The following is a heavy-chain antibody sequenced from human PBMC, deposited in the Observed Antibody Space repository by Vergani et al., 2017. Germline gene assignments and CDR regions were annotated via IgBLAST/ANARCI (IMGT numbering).Heavy chain of an antibody. CDR3: VKDNDYDADGPFDL. CDR1: GFTFSTYA. V-gene: IGHV3-9*01. Sequence: EVQLLESGGDLVQPGGSLRISCAASGFTFSTYAISWVRQVSGRGLEWVSGIDRNYGVKNGNSFEGRFSISRDNAKKAVFLQMNNLRHEDTALYFCVKDNDYDADGPFDLWGRGTLVTVSS. D-gene: IGHD3-16*01. J-gene: IGHJ2*01. CDR2: IDRNYGVK.